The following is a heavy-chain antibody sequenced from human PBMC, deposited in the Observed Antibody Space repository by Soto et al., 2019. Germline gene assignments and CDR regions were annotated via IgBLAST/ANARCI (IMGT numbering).Heavy chain of an antibody. J-gene: IGHJ4*02. CDR2: IYYSGST. V-gene: IGHV4-30-4*01. D-gene: IGHD6-13*01. Sequence: QVQLQESGPGLVKPSQTLSLTCTVSGGSISSGDYYWSWIRQPPGKGLEWIGYIYYSGSTYYNPSLKSRVTISGDTAKNQFSLKLSSVTAADTAVYHCARVWYSGRRMDYWGQGTLVTVSS. CDR1: GGSISSGDYY. CDR3: ARVWYSGRRMDY.